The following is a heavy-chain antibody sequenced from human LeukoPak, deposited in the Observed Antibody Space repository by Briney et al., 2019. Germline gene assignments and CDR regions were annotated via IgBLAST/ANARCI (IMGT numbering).Heavy chain of an antibody. D-gene: IGHD5-18*01. J-gene: IGHJ3*02. Sequence: SETLSLTCTVSGGSISSYYWSWIRQPPGKGLEWIGYIYTGGSTNYNPSLKSRVTISVDTSKNQFSLKLSSVTAADTAVYYCAKDKGTAMKDIWGQGTMVTVSS. CDR2: IYTGGST. CDR1: GGSISSYY. CDR3: AKDKGTAMKDI. V-gene: IGHV4-4*09.